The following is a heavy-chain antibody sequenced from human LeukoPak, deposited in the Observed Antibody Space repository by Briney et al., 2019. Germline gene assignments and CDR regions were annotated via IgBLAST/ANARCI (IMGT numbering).Heavy chain of an antibody. J-gene: IGHJ5*01. CDR1: GFSFGNYA. CDR3: VKDPRDTYGTNWFVS. D-gene: IGHD2-21*01. Sequence: GGSLRLSCVASGFSFGNYAMSWVRQAPGKGLQWVSQISGTGGATWYAGFARDRFTISRDNFKKTLYLQMSGLRVEDTAMYYCVKDPRDTYGTNWFVSWGQGTLLIVSS. V-gene: IGHV3-23*01. CDR2: ISGTGGAT.